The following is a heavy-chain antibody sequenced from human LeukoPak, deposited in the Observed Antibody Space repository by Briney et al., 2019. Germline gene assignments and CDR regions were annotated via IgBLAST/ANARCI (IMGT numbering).Heavy chain of an antibody. D-gene: IGHD3-22*01. CDR1: GFTFSSYA. CDR3: GKDRFYYDSSVYYPHAEYSQQ. Sequence: GGSLRLSCAASGFTFSSYAMSWVRQAPGKGLEWVSAISGSGGSTYYADSVKGRFTISRDNSKNTLYLQMNSLRAEDTAVYYCGKDRFYYDSSVYYPHAEYSQQGGRAPLVPVSS. J-gene: IGHJ1*01. CDR2: ISGSGGST. V-gene: IGHV3-23*01.